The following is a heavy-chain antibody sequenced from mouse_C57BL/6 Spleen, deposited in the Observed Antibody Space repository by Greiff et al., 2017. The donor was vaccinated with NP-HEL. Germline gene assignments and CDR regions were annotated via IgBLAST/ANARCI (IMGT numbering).Heavy chain of an antibody. D-gene: IGHD2-2*01. CDR2: IDPETGGT. CDR1: GYTFTDYE. J-gene: IGHJ2*01. CDR3: TRGASTMVTTGFDY. Sequence: VQLQQSGAELVRPGASVTLSCKASGYTFTDYEMHWVKQTPVHGLEWIGAIDPETGGTAYNQKFKGKALLTADTSPSTAYIELRSLTSEDSAVYYCTRGASTMVTTGFDYWGQGTTLTGSS. V-gene: IGHV1-15*01.